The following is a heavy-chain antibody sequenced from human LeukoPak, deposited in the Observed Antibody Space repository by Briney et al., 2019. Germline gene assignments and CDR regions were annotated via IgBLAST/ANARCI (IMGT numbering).Heavy chain of an antibody. J-gene: IGHJ6*02. CDR1: GYTFTGYY. CDR3: ASTPGGGSYPNYYYYYGMDV. V-gene: IGHV1-2*02. CDR2: INPNSGGT. Sequence: GASVKVSCKASGYTFTGYYMHWVRQAPGQGLEWMGWINPNSGGTNYAQKFQGRVTMARDTSISTAYMELSRLRSDDTAVYYCASTPGGGSYPNYYYYYGMDVWGQGTTVTVSS. D-gene: IGHD1-26*01.